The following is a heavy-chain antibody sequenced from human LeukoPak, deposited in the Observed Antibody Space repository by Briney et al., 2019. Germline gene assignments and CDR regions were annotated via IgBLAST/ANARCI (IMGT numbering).Heavy chain of an antibody. CDR2: VSHTGDT. CDR3: ARTPGAFDF. V-gene: IGHV4-59*12. D-gene: IGHD2-15*01. Sequence: SETLSLTCTVSGGSISSYYWSWIRQPPGKGLEWIGEVSHTGDTDYNPSLKNRLTISIDTSNKQFSLGLTSVTAADTAVYYCARTPGAFDFWGQGTLVTVSS. CDR1: GGSISSYY. J-gene: IGHJ4*02.